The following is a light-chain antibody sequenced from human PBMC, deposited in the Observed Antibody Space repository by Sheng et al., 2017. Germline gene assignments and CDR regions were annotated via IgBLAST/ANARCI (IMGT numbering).Light chain of an antibody. V-gene: IGKV1-6*02. CDR1: QAIVND. CDR2: AAS. J-gene: IGKJ2*01. Sequence: AIQMTQSPSSLSASVGDTVTITCRASQAIVNDLGWYQQRPGEAPHLLIYAASNLHTGVPSRFSGSGSGTDFTLTISSLQPDDFGTYYCLQDFNYPYTFGQGTKAGDQT. CDR3: LQDFNYPYT.